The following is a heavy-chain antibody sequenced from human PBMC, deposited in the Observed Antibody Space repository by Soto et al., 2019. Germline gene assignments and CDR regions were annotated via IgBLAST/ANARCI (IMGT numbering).Heavy chain of an antibody. CDR1: GFTVSSNY. CDR2: IYSGGST. CDR3: ARRAVWGRFDY. Sequence: EVQLVESGGGLVQPGGSLRLSCAASGFTVSSNYMSWVRQAPGKGLEWVSVIYSGGSTYYADSVKGRFTISRDNSKNTLYLQMNSLRAEDTDVYYCARRAVWGRFDYWGQGTLVTVSS. V-gene: IGHV3-66*01. J-gene: IGHJ4*02. D-gene: IGHD3-16*01.